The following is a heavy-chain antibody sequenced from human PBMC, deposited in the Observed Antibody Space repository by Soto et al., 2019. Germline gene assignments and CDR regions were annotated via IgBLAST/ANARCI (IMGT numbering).Heavy chain of an antibody. J-gene: IGHJ6*02. D-gene: IGHD2-2*01. Sequence: EVQLLESGGGLVQPGGSLRLSCAASVFTFSSNAMKWVRQAPGKGLEWVSLIGESGTPTYYADSVKGRFTISRDNSGNTLFLEMYSLRAEDTAVYYCARYIPGVRYYGMDVWGQGTTVTVSS. CDR2: IGESGTPT. CDR1: VFTFSSNA. CDR3: ARYIPGVRYYGMDV. V-gene: IGHV3-23*01.